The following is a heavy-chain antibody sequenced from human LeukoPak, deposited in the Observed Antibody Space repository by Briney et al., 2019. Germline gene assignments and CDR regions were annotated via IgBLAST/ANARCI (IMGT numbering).Heavy chain of an antibody. CDR3: ARRTIFGVVRRDFGMDV. J-gene: IGHJ6*02. CDR2: IYYSGST. D-gene: IGHD3-3*01. V-gene: IGHV4-59*08. CDR1: GGSFSGYY. Sequence: SETLSLTCAVYGGSFSGYYWSWIRQPPGKGLEWIGYIYYSGSTNYNPSLKSRVTISVDTSKNQFSLKLSSVTAADTAVYYCARRTIFGVVRRDFGMDVWGQGTTVTVSS.